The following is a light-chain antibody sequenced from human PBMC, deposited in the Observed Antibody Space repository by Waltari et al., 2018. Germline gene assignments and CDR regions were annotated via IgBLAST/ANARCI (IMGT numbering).Light chain of an antibody. Sequence: QSALTQPASVSGSPGQSITISCTGINSDVGASKYVSWYQQHPGKAPKLMIYEFSNRPSGVSDRFSGSKSGSAASLTISGLQAEDEADYYCSSYTSSSTYVFGTGTKVTVL. V-gene: IGLV2-14*01. CDR2: EFS. CDR3: SSYTSSSTYV. CDR1: NSDVGASKY. J-gene: IGLJ1*01.